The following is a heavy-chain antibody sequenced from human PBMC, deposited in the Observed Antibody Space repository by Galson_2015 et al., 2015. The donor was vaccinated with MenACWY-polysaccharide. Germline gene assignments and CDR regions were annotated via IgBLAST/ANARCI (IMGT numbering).Heavy chain of an antibody. J-gene: IGHJ6*03. CDR2: ITPTGGTP. CDR3: AKGSCRANAVLTHYYSYMDA. V-gene: IGHV3-23*01. D-gene: IGHD4/OR15-4a*01. CDR1: AFDFNKYV. Sequence: SLRLSCAASAFDFNKYVMNWVRQPPGKGLQWVSSITPTGGTPYYADSVRGRFTITRDNSKNTLYLQMNSLGAEDTAVYYCAKGSCRANAVLTHYYSYMDAWGKGTTVTVSS.